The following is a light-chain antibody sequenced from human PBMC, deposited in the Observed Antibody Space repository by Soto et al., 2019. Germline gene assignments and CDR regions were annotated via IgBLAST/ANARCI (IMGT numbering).Light chain of an antibody. Sequence: QSVLTQPASVSGSPRQSITISCTGTNSDVGAYNYVSWYQQHPGKAPKLMIYEVSNRPSGVSDRFSGSKSGNTASLTISGLQAADEADYYCSSKRTTASLVFGTGTKVTVL. CDR1: NSDVGAYNY. V-gene: IGLV2-14*01. CDR2: EVS. CDR3: SSKRTTASLV. J-gene: IGLJ1*01.